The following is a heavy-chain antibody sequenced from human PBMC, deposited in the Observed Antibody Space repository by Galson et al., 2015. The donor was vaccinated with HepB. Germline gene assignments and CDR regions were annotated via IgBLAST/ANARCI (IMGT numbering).Heavy chain of an antibody. CDR2: ISSSSSTI. V-gene: IGHV3-48*01. J-gene: IGHJ3*02. Sequence: SLRLSCAASGFTFSSYSMNWVRQAPGKGLEWVSYISSSSSTIYYADSVKGRFTISSDNAKNSLYLQMNSLRAEDTAVYYCARDMVVVIHAFDIWGQGTMVTVSS. D-gene: IGHD3-22*01. CDR1: GFTFSSYS. CDR3: ARDMVVVIHAFDI.